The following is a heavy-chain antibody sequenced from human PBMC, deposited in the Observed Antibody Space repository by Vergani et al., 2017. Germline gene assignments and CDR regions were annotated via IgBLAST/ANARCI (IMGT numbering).Heavy chain of an antibody. V-gene: IGHV4-61*10. D-gene: IGHD3-22*01. CDR3: ARDTGTMIVDGMDV. CDR2: INHSGST. Sequence: QVQLQESGPGLVKPSETLSLTCTVSGGSVSSGSYYWSWIRQPAGKGLEWIGEINHSGSTNYNPSLKSRVTISVDTSKNQFSLKLSSVTAADTAVYYCARDTGTMIVDGMDVWGQGTTVTVSS. J-gene: IGHJ6*02. CDR1: GGSVSSGSYY.